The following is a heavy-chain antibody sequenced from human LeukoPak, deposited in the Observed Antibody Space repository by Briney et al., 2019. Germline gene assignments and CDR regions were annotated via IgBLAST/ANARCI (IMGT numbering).Heavy chain of an antibody. CDR3: ARYNWNYGYYYYYMDV. D-gene: IGHD1-7*01. V-gene: IGHV3-30*02. CDR1: GFTFSSYG. Sequence: GGSLRLSCAASGFTFSSYGMHWVRQAPGKGLEWVAFIRYDGSNKYYADSVKGRFTISRDNAKNSLYLQMNSLRAEDTAVYYCARYNWNYGYYYYYMDVWGKGTTVTVSS. J-gene: IGHJ6*03. CDR2: IRYDGSNK.